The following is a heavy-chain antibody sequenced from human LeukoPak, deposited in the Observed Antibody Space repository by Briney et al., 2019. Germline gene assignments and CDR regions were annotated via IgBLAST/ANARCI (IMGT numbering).Heavy chain of an antibody. V-gene: IGHV3-53*01. Sequence: GGSLRLSCAASGFTVSSNYMSWVRQAPGKGLEWVSLIYSGGNTYYADSVKGRFSISRDNSKNTLYLQMNSLRAEDTAVYYCAGAPYYYDSSGHLDYWGQGTLVTVSS. J-gene: IGHJ4*02. D-gene: IGHD3-22*01. CDR1: GFTVSSNY. CDR2: IYSGGNT. CDR3: AGAPYYYDSSGHLDY.